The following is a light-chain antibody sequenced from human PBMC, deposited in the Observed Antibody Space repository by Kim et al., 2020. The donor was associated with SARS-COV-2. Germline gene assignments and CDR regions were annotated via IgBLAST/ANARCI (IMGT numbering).Light chain of an antibody. CDR3: QSSDSSDTFWV. Sequence: RGRTARITCSGDALPNQYAYWCQQKPGQAPVLVIYEDTERPSGIPERFSGSTSGTTVTLTISGVQAEDEADYYCQSSDSSDTFWVFGGGTQLTVL. V-gene: IGLV3-25*03. CDR2: EDT. CDR1: ALPNQY. J-gene: IGLJ3*02.